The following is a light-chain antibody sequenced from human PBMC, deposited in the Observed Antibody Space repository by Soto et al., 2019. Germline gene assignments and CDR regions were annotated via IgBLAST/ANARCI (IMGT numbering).Light chain of an antibody. CDR2: DVT. J-gene: IGLJ1*01. V-gene: IGLV2-14*01. CDR1: SSDVGGYDY. Sequence: QSALTQPASVSGSPGQSITISCTGTSSDVGGYDYVPWYLQHPGKAPKLMIYDVTNRPSGVSNRFPGSKSGNTASLTISGLQAEDEADYYCSSYTTSSTLVFGTGTKVTVL. CDR3: SSYTTSSTLV.